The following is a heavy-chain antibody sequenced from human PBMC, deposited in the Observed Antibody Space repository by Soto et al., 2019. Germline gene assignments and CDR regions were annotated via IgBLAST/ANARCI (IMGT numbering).Heavy chain of an antibody. CDR2: ISYDGSNK. D-gene: IGHD3-3*01. Sequence: VGSLRLSCAAAGFTLSSYGRHWVRQAPGKGLEWVAVISYDGSNKYYADSVKGRFTISRDNSKNTLYLQMNSLRAEDTAVYYCAKDLASKNYDFWSGYPPFDYWGQGTLVTVSS. CDR3: AKDLASKNYDFWSGYPPFDY. J-gene: IGHJ4*02. CDR1: GFTLSSYG. V-gene: IGHV3-30*18.